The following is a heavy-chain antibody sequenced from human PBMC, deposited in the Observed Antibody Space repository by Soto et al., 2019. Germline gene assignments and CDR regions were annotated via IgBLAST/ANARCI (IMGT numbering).Heavy chain of an antibody. Sequence: SGPNAGEPTQTLTLTCTFSGFSLSTSGVAVGWIRQAPRKAPEWLAFIFWDDDKQYSPSLENRLTITKDTSKNQVVLTMTNMDPVDTATYYCARIFDFWSGYYFSYWGRGTLVTVSS. V-gene: IGHV2-5*02. D-gene: IGHD3-3*01. CDR1: GFSLSTSGVA. J-gene: IGHJ4*02. CDR2: IFWDDDK. CDR3: ARIFDFWSGYYFSY.